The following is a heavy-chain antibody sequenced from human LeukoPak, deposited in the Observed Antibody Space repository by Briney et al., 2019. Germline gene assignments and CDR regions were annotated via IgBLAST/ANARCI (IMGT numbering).Heavy chain of an antibody. V-gene: IGHV4-59*01. D-gene: IGHD5-12*01. Sequence: PSGTLSLTCAVSGGSISSYYWSWIRQPPGKGLEWIGYIYYSGSTNYNPSLKSRVTISVDTSKNQFSLKLSSVTAADTAVYYCARLRGYSGYDVFDYWGQGTLVTVSS. CDR1: GGSISSYY. J-gene: IGHJ4*02. CDR2: IYYSGST. CDR3: ARLRGYSGYDVFDY.